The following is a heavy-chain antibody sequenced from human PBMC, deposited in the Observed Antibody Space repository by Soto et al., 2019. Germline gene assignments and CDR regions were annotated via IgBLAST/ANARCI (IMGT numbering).Heavy chain of an antibody. V-gene: IGHV3-74*01. CDR1: GFTFSSYW. J-gene: IGHJ6*02. CDR3: AKQRGLKNVQLAHVYYYYGMDV. D-gene: IGHD2-2*01. Sequence: GGSLRLSCAASGFTFSSYWMHWVRQAPGKGLVWVSRINSDGSSTSYADSVKGRFTISRDNAKNTLYLQMNSLRAEDTAVYYCAKQRGLKNVQLAHVYYYYGMDVWGQGTTVTVSS. CDR2: INSDGSST.